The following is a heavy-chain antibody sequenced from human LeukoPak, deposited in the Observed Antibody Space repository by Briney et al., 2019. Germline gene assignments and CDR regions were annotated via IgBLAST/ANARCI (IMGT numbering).Heavy chain of an antibody. V-gene: IGHV4-39*01. CDR2: IYYSGST. CDR3: AKLAGGDWFDP. CDR1: GGSISSSSYY. D-gene: IGHD3-3*02. J-gene: IGHJ5*02. Sequence: PSETLSLTCTVSGGSISSSSYYWGWIRQPPGKGLEWIGSIYYSGSTYYNPSLKSRVTISVDTSKNQFSLKLSSVTAADTPVYYWAKLAGGDWFDPWGQGTLVTVSS.